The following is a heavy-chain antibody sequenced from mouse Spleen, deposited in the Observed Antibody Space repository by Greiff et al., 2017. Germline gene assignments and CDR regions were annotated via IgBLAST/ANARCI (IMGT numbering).Heavy chain of an antibody. CDR1: GYSITSGYD. J-gene: IGHJ3*01. V-gene: IGHV3-1*01. CDR3: ARGGYGYSWFAY. D-gene: IGHD1-2*01. Sequence: DVKLQESGPGMVKPSQSLSLTCTVTGYSITSGYDWHWIRHFPGNKLEWMGYISYSGSTNYNPSLKSRISITHDTSKNHFFLKLNSVTTEDTATYYCARGGYGYSWFAYWGQGTLVTVSA. CDR2: ISYSGST.